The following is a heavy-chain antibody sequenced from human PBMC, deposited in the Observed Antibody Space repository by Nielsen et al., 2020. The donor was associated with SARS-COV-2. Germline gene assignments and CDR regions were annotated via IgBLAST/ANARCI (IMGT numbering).Heavy chain of an antibody. Sequence: GESLKISCAASGFTFSTYWMHWVRQVPGKGLVWVSGINSDGGSTKYVDSVKGRFTISRDNAKNSLYLQMNSLRVEDTAIYYCARDHRPGGYGMDVWGQGTTVTVSS. J-gene: IGHJ6*02. V-gene: IGHV3-74*03. CDR3: ARDHRPGGYGMDV. CDR1: GFTFSTYW. CDR2: INSDGGST. D-gene: IGHD3-10*01.